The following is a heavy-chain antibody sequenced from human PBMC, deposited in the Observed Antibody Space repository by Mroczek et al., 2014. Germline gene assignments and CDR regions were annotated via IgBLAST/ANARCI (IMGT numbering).Heavy chain of an antibody. CDR1: GFTFSSYA. CDR2: ISYDGSNK. J-gene: IGHJ5*02. V-gene: IGHV3-30-3*01. D-gene: IGHD1-1*01. CDR3: ARDPNERDSLYEVGWFDP. Sequence: QVQLVQSGGGVVQPGRSLRLSCAASGFTFSSYAMHWVRQAPGKGLEWVAVISYDGSNKYYADSVKGRFTISRDNSKNTLYLQMNSLRAEDTAVYYCARDPNERDSLYEVGWFDPWGQGTLVTVSS.